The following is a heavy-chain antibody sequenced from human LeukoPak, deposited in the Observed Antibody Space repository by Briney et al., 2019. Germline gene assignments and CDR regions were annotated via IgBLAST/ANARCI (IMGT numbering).Heavy chain of an antibody. J-gene: IGHJ4*02. V-gene: IGHV1-8*01. Sequence: ASVKVSCKASGYTFTSYDINWVPQATGQGLEWMGWMNPNSGSTGYAQKFQGRVTMTRNTSISTAYMELSSLRSEDTAVYYCARGSALGIVVVPAAHGWGQGTLVTVSS. D-gene: IGHD2-2*03. CDR3: ARGSALGIVVVPAAHG. CDR1: GYTFTSYD. CDR2: MNPNSGST.